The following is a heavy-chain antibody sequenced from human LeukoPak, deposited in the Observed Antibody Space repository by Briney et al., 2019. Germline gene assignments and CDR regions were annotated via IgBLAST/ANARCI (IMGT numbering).Heavy chain of an antibody. D-gene: IGHD3-10*01. CDR2: INPNSGGT. V-gene: IGHV1-2*02. Sequence: ASVKVSCKASGYTFTGYYVHWVRQAPGQGLEWMGWINPNSGGTNYAQKFQGRVTMTRDTSISTAYMELSSLRSDDTAVYYCARNYYGSGFYYNPGGYWGQGTLVSVSS. CDR1: GYTFTGYY. CDR3: ARNYYGSGFYYNPGGY. J-gene: IGHJ4*02.